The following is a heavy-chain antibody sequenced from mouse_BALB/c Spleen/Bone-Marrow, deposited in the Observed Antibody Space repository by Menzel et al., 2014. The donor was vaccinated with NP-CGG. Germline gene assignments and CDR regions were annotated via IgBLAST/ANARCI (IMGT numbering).Heavy chain of an antibody. CDR2: IDPANGNT. CDR1: GFNIKDTY. CDR3: SNDWFAY. D-gene: IGHD2-3*01. Sequence: AQLQQPGAALVKPGASVKLSCTASGFNIKDTYMHWVKQRPEQGLEWIGRIDPANGNTKYDPKFQGKATITADTSSNTAHLHLSSRTSEDTAVYYCSNDWFAYWGQGTLVTVSA. J-gene: IGHJ3*01. V-gene: IGHV14-3*02.